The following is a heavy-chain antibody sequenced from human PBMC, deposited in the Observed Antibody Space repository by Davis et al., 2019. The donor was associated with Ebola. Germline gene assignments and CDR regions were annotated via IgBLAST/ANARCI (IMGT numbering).Heavy chain of an antibody. Sequence: MPSETLSLTCSVSGGSVGSYYWSWIRQPPGKGLEWIGYIYYSGSTNYNPSLKSRVTISVDTSKNQFSLKLSSVTAADTAVYYCAREAYGDYYYYYGMDVWGKGTTVTVSS. CDR2: IYYSGST. D-gene: IGHD4-17*01. CDR3: AREAYGDYYYYYGMDV. V-gene: IGHV4-59*02. J-gene: IGHJ6*04. CDR1: GGSVGSYY.